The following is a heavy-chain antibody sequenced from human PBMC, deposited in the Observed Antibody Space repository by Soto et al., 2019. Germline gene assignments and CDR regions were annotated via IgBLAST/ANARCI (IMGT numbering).Heavy chain of an antibody. CDR3: ARAAVLEWLRVSTRPSIHYFDY. J-gene: IGHJ4*02. D-gene: IGHD3-3*01. V-gene: IGHV4-31*02. CDR2: IYYSGST. CDR1: GDSISSGGYY. Sequence: SERLSLARTVSGDSISSGGYYWSWIRQHPGKGLEWIGYIYYSGSTYYNPSLKSRVTISVDTSKNQFSLKLSSVTAADTAVYYCARAAVLEWLRVSTRPSIHYFDYWGQGTLVTVSS.